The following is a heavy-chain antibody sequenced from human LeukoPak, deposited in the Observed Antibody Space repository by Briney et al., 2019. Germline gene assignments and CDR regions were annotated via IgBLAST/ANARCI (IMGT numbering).Heavy chain of an antibody. CDR2: IIPIFGTT. V-gene: IGHV1-69*13. CDR3: ARIVGIASRGYFDY. Sequence: SVKVFCKASGGTLSRYAISWVRQAPGQGPEWMGGIIPIFGTTNYAQKFQGRVTITADESTSTAYMELSSLRSEDTAVYYCARIVGIASRGYFDYWGQGTLVTVSS. D-gene: IGHD3-10*01. CDR1: GGTLSRYA. J-gene: IGHJ4*02.